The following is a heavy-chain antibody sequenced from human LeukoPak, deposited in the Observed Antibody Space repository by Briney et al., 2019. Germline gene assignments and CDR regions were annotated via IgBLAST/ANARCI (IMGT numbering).Heavy chain of an antibody. V-gene: IGHV1-69*05. J-gene: IGHJ5*02. D-gene: IGHD1-26*01. CDR3: ARDLIVGATEGPWFDP. CDR1: GGTFSSYA. CDR2: IIPIFGTA. Sequence: GASVKVSCKASGGTFSSYAISWVRQAPGQGLEWMGRIIPIFGTANYAQKFQGRVTITTDESTSTAYMELSSLRSEDTAVYYCARDLIVGATEGPWFDPWGQGTLVTVSS.